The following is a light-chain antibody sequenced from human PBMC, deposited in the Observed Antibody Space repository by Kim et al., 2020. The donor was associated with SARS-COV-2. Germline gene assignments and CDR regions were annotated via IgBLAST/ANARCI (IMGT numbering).Light chain of an antibody. CDR2: DVS. V-gene: IGLV2-14*03. J-gene: IGLJ1*01. CDR1: SNDVDDYNY. CDR3: SSYTSSSSLGV. Sequence: SIPNSCTGTSNDVDDYNYVSWYQQHPGKAPKLMICDVSKRPSGVSNRFSGSKSGNTASLTISGLQAEDEADYYCSSYTSSSSLGVFGTGTKVTVL.